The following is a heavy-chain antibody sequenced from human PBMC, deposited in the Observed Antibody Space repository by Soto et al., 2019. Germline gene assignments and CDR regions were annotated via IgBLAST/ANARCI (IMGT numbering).Heavy chain of an antibody. J-gene: IGHJ4*02. CDR3: AKDRAGDMSL. CDR1: GGSFGNSG. V-gene: IGHV1-69*05. Sequence: QVQLVQSGPEVTKPGSSVKVSCKASGGSFGNSGISWVRQAPGQGLQWVGGIIPLFGKSDYRQEFQGRVTLTTDESKTTAYMELSSLRSEDSATYYCAKDRAGDMSLWGQGTLVTVSS. D-gene: IGHD2-21*01. CDR2: IIPLFGKS.